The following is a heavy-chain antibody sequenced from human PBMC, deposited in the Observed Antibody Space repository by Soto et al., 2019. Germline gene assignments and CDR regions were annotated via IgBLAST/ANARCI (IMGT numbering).Heavy chain of an antibody. CDR1: GYTFTSYY. D-gene: IGHD3-10*01. V-gene: IGHV1-46*01. CDR2: MNPNSGSV. J-gene: IGHJ6*02. CDR3: ARDFGSPYGKPTTTQYYYYFGLDV. Sequence: VQLAQSGAEVEKPGASVTISCKTSGYTFTSYYIHWVRQAPGQGLEWMGVMNPNSGSVTYAQKFQGRVARTRDRSTATMILEVSGLTSDDSAIYFRARDFGSPYGKPTTTQYYYYFGLDVWGQVTTVTVSS.